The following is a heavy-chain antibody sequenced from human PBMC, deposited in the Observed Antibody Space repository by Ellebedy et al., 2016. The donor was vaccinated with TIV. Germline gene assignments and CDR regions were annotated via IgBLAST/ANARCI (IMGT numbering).Heavy chain of an antibody. J-gene: IGHJ4*02. CDR2: IKQDGSER. CDR1: GFSFSSYW. D-gene: IGHD6-19*01. V-gene: IGHV3-7*01. Sequence: PGGSLRLSCAASGFSFSSYWMSWVRQAPGKGLEWVASIKQDGSERSYVDSVKGRFTISRDNAKNSLYLQISSLRAEDTAVYYCARDQGWAVAGTTRFDCWGQGTLVTVSS. CDR3: ARDQGWAVAGTTRFDC.